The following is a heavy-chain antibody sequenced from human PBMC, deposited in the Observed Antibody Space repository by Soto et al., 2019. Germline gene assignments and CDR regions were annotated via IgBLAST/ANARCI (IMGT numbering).Heavy chain of an antibody. Sequence: GGSLRLSCAASGFTFSSYGMHWVRQAPGKGLEWVAVISYDGSNKYYADSVKGRFTISRDNSKNTLYLQMNSLRAEDTAVYYCAKDHYDSSGYQDYWGQGTLVTVSS. D-gene: IGHD3-22*01. CDR2: ISYDGSNK. CDR3: AKDHYDSSGYQDY. V-gene: IGHV3-30*18. J-gene: IGHJ4*02. CDR1: GFTFSSYG.